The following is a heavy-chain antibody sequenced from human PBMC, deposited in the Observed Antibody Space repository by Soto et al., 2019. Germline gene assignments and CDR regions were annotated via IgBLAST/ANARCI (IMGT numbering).Heavy chain of an antibody. D-gene: IGHD3-10*01. CDR1: GGSISSSSYY. Sequence: SETLSLTCTVSGGSISSSSYYWGWIRQPPGKGLEWIGSIYYSGSTYYNPSLKSRVTISVDTSKNQFSLKLSSVTAADTAVYYWARDSVGWLGESIGNFDYWGQGTLVNVS. CDR2: IYYSGST. CDR3: ARDSVGWLGESIGNFDY. V-gene: IGHV4-39*07. J-gene: IGHJ4*02.